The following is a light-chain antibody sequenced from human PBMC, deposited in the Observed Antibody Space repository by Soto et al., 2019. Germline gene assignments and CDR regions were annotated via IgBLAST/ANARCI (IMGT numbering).Light chain of an antibody. J-gene: IGLJ3*02. CDR1: KNDIGSSDY. CDR3: SSSTSSNTLV. Sequence: ALTQPASVSASPGQSITISCTGGKNDIGSSDYVSWYQQHPGKAPKLIIYGVSNRPSGTSDRFSGSKSGNTASLTISGLQADDEADYYCSSSTSSNTLVFGGGTKLTVL. CDR2: GVS. V-gene: IGLV2-14*01.